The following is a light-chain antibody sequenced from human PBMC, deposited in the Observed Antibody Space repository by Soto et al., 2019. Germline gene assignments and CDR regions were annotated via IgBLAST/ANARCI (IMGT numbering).Light chain of an antibody. CDR2: GAS. J-gene: IGKJ2*01. V-gene: IGKV3-20*01. Sequence: ETVLTQSPGTLSFSPGERATLSCRASTSLTSSYLAWYQQKPGQAPRLLIYGASSRATGIPARFSGSGSGTDFTLTISRLEPDDFALYYCQQYHSSPRTFGQGTKLEIK. CDR1: TSLTSSY. CDR3: QQYHSSPRT.